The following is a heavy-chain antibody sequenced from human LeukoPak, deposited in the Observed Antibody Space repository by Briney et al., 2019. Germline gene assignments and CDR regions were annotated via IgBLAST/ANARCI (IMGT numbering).Heavy chain of an antibody. J-gene: IGHJ6*02. D-gene: IGHD3-10*01. CDR2: ISAYNGNT. V-gene: IGHV1-18*01. CDR3: AREPFNYYGSGKYYYGMDV. CDR1: GYTFTSYG. Sequence: ASVKVSCKASGYTFTSYGISWVRQAPGQGLEWMRWISAYNGNTNYAQKLQGRVTMTTDTSTSTAYMELRSLRSDDTAVYYCAREPFNYYGSGKYYYGMDVWGQGTTVTVSS.